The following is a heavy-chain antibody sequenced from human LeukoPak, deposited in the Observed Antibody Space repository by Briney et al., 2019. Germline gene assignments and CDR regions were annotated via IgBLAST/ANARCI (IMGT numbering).Heavy chain of an antibody. CDR2: IYYSGST. Sequence: PSETLSLTCTVSGGSISSYYWSWIRQPPGKGLEWIGYIYYSGSTNYNPSLKSRVTISVDTSKKQFSLKLSSGTAADTAVYYCARTLRLGIKDYFDYWGQGILVTVSS. V-gene: IGHV4-59*01. CDR3: ARTLRLGIKDYFDY. CDR1: GGSISSYY. J-gene: IGHJ4*02. D-gene: IGHD7-27*01.